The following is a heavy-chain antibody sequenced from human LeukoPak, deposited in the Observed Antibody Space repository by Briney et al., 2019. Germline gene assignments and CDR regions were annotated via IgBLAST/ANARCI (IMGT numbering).Heavy chain of an antibody. Sequence: HPGRSLRLSCAASGFSFTTYAMHWLRQIPGKGLEWVAVISFDGRNKYYEDSVNGRFTVSRDNSKNTLYLQMNSLRGDDTGVYYCARGKQRLLYPFFDNWGPGILVTVSS. CDR1: GFSFTTYA. CDR2: ISFDGRNK. CDR3: ARGKQRLLYPFFDN. V-gene: IGHV3-30*04. D-gene: IGHD6-25*01. J-gene: IGHJ4*02.